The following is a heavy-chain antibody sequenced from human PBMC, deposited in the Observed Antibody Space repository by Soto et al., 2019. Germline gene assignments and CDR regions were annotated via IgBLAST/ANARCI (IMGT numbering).Heavy chain of an antibody. CDR2: MYNTGST. D-gene: IGHD2-21*02. Sequence: SETLSLTCTVSGGSISGYYWSWIRQPPGKGLEWIGYMYNTGSTVYNSSFNSRVTISVDTSKNQFSLKLNSVTAADTAVYYCARDLWGYCGTDCYPLDVWGQGTTVTVSS. CDR1: GGSISGYY. V-gene: IGHV4-59*01. CDR3: ARDLWGYCGTDCYPLDV. J-gene: IGHJ6*02.